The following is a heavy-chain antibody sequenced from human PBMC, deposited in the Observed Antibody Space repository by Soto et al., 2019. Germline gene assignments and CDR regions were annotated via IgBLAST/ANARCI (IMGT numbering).Heavy chain of an antibody. D-gene: IGHD3-16*01. CDR2: IWYDGSYQ. V-gene: IGHV3-33*01. J-gene: IGHJ5*02. CDR3: ARDRLITYGAKIAPDH. CDR1: GFTFSDFG. Sequence: GGSLRLSCKASGFTFSDFGMHWARQAPGKGLEWVSAIWYDGSYQYYADPVRGRFTTSRDNSNNTLFLQMNSLRVEDTAVYYCARDRLITYGAKIAPDHWGQGALVTVSS.